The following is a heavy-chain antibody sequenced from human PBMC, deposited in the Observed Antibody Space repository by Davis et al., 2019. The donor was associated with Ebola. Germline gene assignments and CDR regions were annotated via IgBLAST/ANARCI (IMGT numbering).Heavy chain of an antibody. CDR2: IYSGGST. V-gene: IGHV3-53*01. D-gene: IGHD3-3*01. CDR3: AKLTIFGVVNWFDP. Sequence: ETLSLTCAVSGGSISSSNWWSWVRQPSGKGLEWVSVIYSGGSTYYADSVKGRFTISRDNSKNTLYLQMNSLRAEDTAVYYCAKLTIFGVVNWFDPWGQGTLVTVSS. J-gene: IGHJ5*02. CDR1: GGSISSSNW.